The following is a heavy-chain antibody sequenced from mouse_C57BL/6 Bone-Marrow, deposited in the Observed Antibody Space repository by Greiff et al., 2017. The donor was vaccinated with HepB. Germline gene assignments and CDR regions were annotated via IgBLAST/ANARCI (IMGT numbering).Heavy chain of an antibody. Sequence: EVMLVESGGGLVQPGGSMKLSCVASGFTFSNYWMNWVRQSPEKGLEWVAQIRLKSDNYATHYAESVKGRFTISRDDSKSSVYLQMNNLRAEDTGIYYCTGLRTTAYYFDYWGQGTTLTVSS. CDR2: IRLKSDNYAT. CDR3: TGLRTTAYYFDY. CDR1: GFTFSNYW. D-gene: IGHD1-2*01. V-gene: IGHV6-3*01. J-gene: IGHJ2*01.